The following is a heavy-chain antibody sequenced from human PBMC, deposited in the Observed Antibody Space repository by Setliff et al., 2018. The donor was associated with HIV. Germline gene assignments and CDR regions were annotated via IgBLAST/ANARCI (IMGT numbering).Heavy chain of an antibody. D-gene: IGHD6-13*01. J-gene: IGHJ3*02. CDR3: ARDFRVFGYSSSRNAFDI. CDR2: SYTSGST. Sequence: SETLSLTCTVSGGSISSGSYYWSWIRQPAGKGLEWIGHSYTSGSTNYNPSLKSRVTISVDTSKNQFSLKLSSATAADTAVYYCARDFRVFGYSSSRNAFDIWGQGTMVTVSS. V-gene: IGHV4-61*09. CDR1: GGSISSGSYY.